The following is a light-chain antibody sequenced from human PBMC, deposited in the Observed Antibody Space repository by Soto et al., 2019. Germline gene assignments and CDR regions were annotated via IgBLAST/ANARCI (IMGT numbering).Light chain of an antibody. CDR3: QKYNSIPLT. CDR2: AAS. CDR1: QGINND. J-gene: IGKJ4*01. V-gene: IGKV1-27*01. Sequence: DIQMTQSPSSLSASVGDRVTITCRASQGINNDLAWYQQRPGKVPKLLIYAASTLQSGVPSRFSGSCSVTYFTLTISSLQPEDIATYYCQKYNSIPLTFGGGTKVEIK.